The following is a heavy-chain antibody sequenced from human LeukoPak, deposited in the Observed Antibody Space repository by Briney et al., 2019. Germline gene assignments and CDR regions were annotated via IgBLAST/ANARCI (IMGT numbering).Heavy chain of an antibody. CDR2: VNPNSGNT. V-gene: IGHV1-8*03. CDR1: GYIFGTYD. D-gene: IGHD3-3*01. Sequence: ASVKASCKASGYIFGTYDIHWVRQATGQGLEWMGWVNPNSGNTDFGQKFQGRLTITRNTSISTVYMELSSLRSEDTAVYYCARQSEFLEWLYYFDSWGQGTLVTVSS. J-gene: IGHJ4*02. CDR3: ARQSEFLEWLYYFDS.